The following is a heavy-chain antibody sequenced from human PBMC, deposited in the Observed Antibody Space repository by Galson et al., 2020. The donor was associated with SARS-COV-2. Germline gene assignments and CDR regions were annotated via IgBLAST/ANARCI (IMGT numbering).Heavy chain of an antibody. CDR2: ISWNSGSI. J-gene: IGHJ6*02. CDR1: GFTFDDYA. D-gene: IGHD6-13*01. Sequence: GGSLRLSCAASGFTFDDYAMHWVRQAPGKGLEWVSGISWNSGSIGYADSVKGRFTISRDNAKNSLYLQMNSLRAEDTALYYCAKDLKPGIAAAGTEVVGWYYYGMDVWGQGTTVTVSS. CDR3: AKDLKPGIAAAGTEVVGWYYYGMDV. V-gene: IGHV3-9*01.